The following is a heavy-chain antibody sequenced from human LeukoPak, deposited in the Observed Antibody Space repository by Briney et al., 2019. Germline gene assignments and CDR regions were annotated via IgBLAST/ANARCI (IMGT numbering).Heavy chain of an antibody. Sequence: EGSLRLSCAASGFTFSSYAMSWVRQAPGKGLEWVSAISGSGGSTYYADSVKGRFTISRDNSKNTLYLQMNSLRAEDAAVYYCAKWTDYDFWSGYDYWGQGTLVTVSS. CDR1: GFTFSSYA. D-gene: IGHD3-3*01. V-gene: IGHV3-23*01. CDR2: ISGSGGST. CDR3: AKWTDYDFWSGYDY. J-gene: IGHJ4*02.